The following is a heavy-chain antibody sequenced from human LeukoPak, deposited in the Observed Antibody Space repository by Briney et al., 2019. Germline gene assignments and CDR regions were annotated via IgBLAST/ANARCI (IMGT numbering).Heavy chain of an antibody. Sequence: SGPTLVKPTQTLTLTCTFSGFSLSTSGVGVGWIRQPPGKALEWLALIYWNDDKRYSPSLKSRLTITKDTSKNQVVRIMTNMDPVDTATYYCTHRLSTTWYGNWGQGTLVTVSS. CDR3: THRLSTTWYGN. V-gene: IGHV2-5*01. D-gene: IGHD6-13*01. CDR1: GFSLSTSGVG. CDR2: IYWNDDK. J-gene: IGHJ4*02.